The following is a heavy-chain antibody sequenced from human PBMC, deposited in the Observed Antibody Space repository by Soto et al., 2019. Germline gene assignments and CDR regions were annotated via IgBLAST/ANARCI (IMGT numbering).Heavy chain of an antibody. CDR3: ARVHKLEHGLTLFDP. D-gene: IGHD1-1*01. V-gene: IGHV1-46*03. Sequence: ASVKVSCKASGYTFTSYYMHWVRQAPGQGLEWMGIINPSGGSTSYAQKFQGRVTMTRDTSTSTVYMELSSLRSEDTAVYYCARVHKLEHGLTLFDPWGQGTLVTVSS. CDR2: INPSGGST. J-gene: IGHJ5*02. CDR1: GYTFTSYY.